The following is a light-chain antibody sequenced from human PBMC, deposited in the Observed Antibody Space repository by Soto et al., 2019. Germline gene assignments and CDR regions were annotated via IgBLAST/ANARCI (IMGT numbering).Light chain of an antibody. CDR1: QSVSNY. CDR3: QQRSSWPLLT. CDR2: DAS. J-gene: IGKJ4*01. V-gene: IGKV3-11*01. Sequence: EIVLTQSPATLSLSPGERATLSCRASQSVSNYLAWFQQKPGQAPRLLIYDASNRATGIPARFSGSGSGTDFTLTISSLAPEDFAVYYCQQRSSWPLLTFGGGNKVEI.